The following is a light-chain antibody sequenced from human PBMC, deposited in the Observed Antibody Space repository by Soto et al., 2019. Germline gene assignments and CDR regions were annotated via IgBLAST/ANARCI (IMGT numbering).Light chain of an antibody. V-gene: IGLV2-14*01. CDR3: SSYTSTSTPVV. CDR1: SSDVGGYNY. J-gene: IGLJ2*01. CDR2: EGS. Sequence: QSALTQPASVSGSPGRSITISCTGTSSDVGGYNYVSWYQQHPGKAPKLMIFEGSKRPSGVSNRFSGSKSGNTASLTISGLQAEDEADYYCSSYTSTSTPVVFGGGTKRTVL.